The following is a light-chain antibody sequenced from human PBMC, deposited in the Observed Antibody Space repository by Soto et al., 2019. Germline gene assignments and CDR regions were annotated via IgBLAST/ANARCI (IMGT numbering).Light chain of an antibody. Sequence: DIVMTQSPDSLAVSLGERATINCKSSQSVLYRSNNKNYLAWYQQKPGQPPKLLIYWASTRQSGVPDRFSGSGSGPDFTLTISSLQAEDVAVYYCQQCYSIPTTFGGGTKVEIK. CDR3: QQCYSIPTT. CDR2: WAS. J-gene: IGKJ4*01. V-gene: IGKV4-1*01. CDR1: QSVLYRSNNKNY.